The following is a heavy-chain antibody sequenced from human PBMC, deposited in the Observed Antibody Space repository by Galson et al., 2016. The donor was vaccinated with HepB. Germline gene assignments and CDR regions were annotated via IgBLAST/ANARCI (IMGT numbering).Heavy chain of an antibody. J-gene: IGHJ4*02. CDR3: ATTRLSDN. CDR1: GFTFKNYW. Sequence: SLRLSCAASGFTFKNYWMSWVRRAPGKGLEWVANIKPDGSDANYVDSVRGRFTISRDNAKNSLFLQMNVVRAEDTAVYYCATTRLSDNWGQGTLVTVSS. D-gene: IGHD3-16*01. CDR2: IKPDGSDA. V-gene: IGHV3-7*01.